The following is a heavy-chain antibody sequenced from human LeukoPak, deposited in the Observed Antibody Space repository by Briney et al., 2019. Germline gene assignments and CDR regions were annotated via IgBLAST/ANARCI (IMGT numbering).Heavy chain of an antibody. CDR1: RFTFSDYY. CDR2: ISSSGSTI. CDR3: ARSPGLRTHNWFDP. D-gene: IGHD2-15*01. Sequence: GGSLRLSCAASRFTFSDYYMSWIRQAPGKGLEWVSYISSSGSTIYYADSVKGRFTISRDNAKNSLYLQMNSLRAEDTAVYYCARSPGLRTHNWFDPWGQGTLVTVSS. V-gene: IGHV3-11*01. J-gene: IGHJ5*02.